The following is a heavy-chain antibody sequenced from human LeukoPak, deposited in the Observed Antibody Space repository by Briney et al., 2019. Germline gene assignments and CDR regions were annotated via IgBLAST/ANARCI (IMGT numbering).Heavy chain of an antibody. Sequence: QSGGSLRLSCAASGITFSSYAMSWVRQAPGKGLEWVSAISGSGGSTYYADSVKGRFTISRDNSKNTLYLQMNSLRAEDTAVYYCAKDDTIFGVVIIYSTPRLGFDYWGQGTLVTVSS. D-gene: IGHD3-3*01. CDR3: AKDDTIFGVVIIYSTPRLGFDY. CDR2: ISGSGGST. J-gene: IGHJ4*02. V-gene: IGHV3-23*01. CDR1: GITFSSYA.